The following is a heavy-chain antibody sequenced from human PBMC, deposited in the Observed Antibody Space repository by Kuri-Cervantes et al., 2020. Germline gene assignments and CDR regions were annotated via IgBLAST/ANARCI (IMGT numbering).Heavy chain of an antibody. CDR3: ARWILYGGNPRAFDY. Sequence: SETLSLTCAVDGGSFSGYYWSWIRQPPGKGLEWIGEINHSGSTNYNPSLKSRVTITVDTSKNQFSLKLSSVTAADTAVYYCARWILYGGNPRAFDYWGQGTLVTVSS. D-gene: IGHD4-23*01. V-gene: IGHV4-34*01. J-gene: IGHJ4*02. CDR1: GGSFSGYY. CDR2: INHSGST.